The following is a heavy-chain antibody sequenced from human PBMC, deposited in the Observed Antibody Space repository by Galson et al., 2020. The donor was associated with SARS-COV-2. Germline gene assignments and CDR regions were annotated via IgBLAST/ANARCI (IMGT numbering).Heavy chain of an antibody. J-gene: IGHJ3*02. V-gene: IGHV4-59*11. Sequence: ETSETLSLTCTVSGDSISSHYWSWVRQPPGKRLEWIAYVYYSGYTNYNPSLKSRVTISVDRSKRQFFLKVSSVTAADTARYYCARAPSTDTGIAVDNFDIWGQGTMVTVSS. CDR1: GDSISSHY. CDR3: ARAPSTDTGIAVDNFDI. CDR2: VYYSGYT. D-gene: IGHD5-12*01.